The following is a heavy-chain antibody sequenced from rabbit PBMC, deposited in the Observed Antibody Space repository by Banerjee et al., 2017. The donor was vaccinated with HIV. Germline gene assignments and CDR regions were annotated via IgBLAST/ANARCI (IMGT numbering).Heavy chain of an antibody. CDR1: GFTISSYH. D-gene: IGHD4-1*01. Sequence: QSLEESGGDLVQPGGSLKLSCKASGFTISSYHMCWVRQAPGKGLEWIACISTSSGSTGYASWAKGRFTISKTSSTTVTLQMTSLTAADTATYFCARGDGSSGWAFNLWGQGTLVTVS. J-gene: IGHJ4*01. CDR3: ARGDGSSGWAFNL. CDR2: ISTSSGST. V-gene: IGHV1S40*01.